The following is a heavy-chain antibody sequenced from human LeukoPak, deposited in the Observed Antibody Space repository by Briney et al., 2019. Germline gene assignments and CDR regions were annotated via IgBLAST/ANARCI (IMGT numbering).Heavy chain of an antibody. CDR3: ATLVATTRFDY. D-gene: IGHD5-12*01. Sequence: GGSLRLSCAASGFTLRSYWMSWVRQAPGKGLGWVANIKQDGSEKYYVDSVKGRFTISRDNAKNSLYLQMNSLRAEDTAVYYCATLVATTRFDYWGQGTLATVSS. V-gene: IGHV3-7*01. CDR1: GFTLRSYW. J-gene: IGHJ4*02. CDR2: IKQDGSEK.